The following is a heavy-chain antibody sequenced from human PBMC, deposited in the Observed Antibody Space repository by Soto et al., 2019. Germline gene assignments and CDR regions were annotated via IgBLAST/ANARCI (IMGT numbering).Heavy chain of an antibody. Sequence: QVQLVESGGGVVQHGRSLRLYCAASGFTFSSYGMHWVRQAPGKGLEWVAVIWYDGSNKYYADSVKGRFTISRDNSKSTLYLQMNSLRAEDTAVYYCASPPGGPHYGDYDIYYMDVWRKGTTVTVSS. V-gene: IGHV3-33*01. CDR3: ASPPGGPHYGDYDIYYMDV. D-gene: IGHD4-17*01. CDR1: GFTFSSYG. CDR2: IWYDGSNK. J-gene: IGHJ6*03.